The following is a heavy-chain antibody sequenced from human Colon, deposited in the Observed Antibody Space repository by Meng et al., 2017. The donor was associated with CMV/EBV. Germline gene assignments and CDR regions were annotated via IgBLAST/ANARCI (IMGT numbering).Heavy chain of an antibody. Sequence: GESLKISCATSGFIFGDHNMNWVRQAPGKGLEWVSYISSSGTYIYYADSVKGRFTISSDNAKDSVDLLMTSLRAEDTAVYYCTRTVRYYFDFWGQGTLVTVSS. J-gene: IGHJ4*02. CDR2: ISSSGTYI. V-gene: IGHV3-21*01. CDR1: GFIFGDHN. CDR3: TRTVRYYFDF. D-gene: IGHD3-10*02.